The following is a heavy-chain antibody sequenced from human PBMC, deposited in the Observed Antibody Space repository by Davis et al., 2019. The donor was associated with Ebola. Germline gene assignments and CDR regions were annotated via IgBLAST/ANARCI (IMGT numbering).Heavy chain of an antibody. CDR3: ARVPPLSFRESSSPYDFAMDV. CDR1: GFTFSNFG. CDR2: ISISGSTI. D-gene: IGHD3-16*02. Sequence: PGGSLRLSCAASGFTFSNFGMNWVRQAPGKGLEWISYISISGSTIYYADSVKGRFTISRDRAKDSLYLQMSSLRDEDTAVYYCARVPPLSFRESSSPYDFAMDVWGQGTTVTVSS. J-gene: IGHJ6*02. V-gene: IGHV3-48*02.